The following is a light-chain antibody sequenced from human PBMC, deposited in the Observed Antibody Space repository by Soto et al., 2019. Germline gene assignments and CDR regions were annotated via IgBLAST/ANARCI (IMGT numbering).Light chain of an antibody. V-gene: IGKV3D-15*01. J-gene: IGKJ5*01. Sequence: EIVMTQSPVTLSVSPGERATLSCRASQFVSSNLAWYQQKPGQAPRLLIYGASTRATGIPARFSGIGSGTEVTLTISNLQSADFAVYFCQQYHNWPPITFGQGTRLEIK. CDR2: GAS. CDR3: QQYHNWPPIT. CDR1: QFVSSN.